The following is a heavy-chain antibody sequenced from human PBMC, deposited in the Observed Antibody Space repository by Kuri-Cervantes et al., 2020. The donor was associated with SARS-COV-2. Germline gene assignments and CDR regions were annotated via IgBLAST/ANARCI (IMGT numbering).Heavy chain of an antibody. D-gene: IGHD3-3*01. CDR2: INSDGSST. CDR3: VKGGARITNSGVVIANWFDP. CDR1: GFTFSSYW. Sequence: GESLKIFCAASGFTFSSYWMHWVRQAPGKGLVWVSRINSDGSSTSYTDSVKGRFTISRDNAKNTLYLQMNSLRAEDTAVYYCVKGGARITNSGVVIANWFDPWGQGTLVTVSS. V-gene: IGHV3-74*01. J-gene: IGHJ5*02.